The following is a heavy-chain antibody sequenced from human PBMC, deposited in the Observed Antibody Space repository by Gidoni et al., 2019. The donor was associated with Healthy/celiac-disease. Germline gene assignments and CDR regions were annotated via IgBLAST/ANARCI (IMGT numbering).Heavy chain of an antibody. D-gene: IGHD6-6*01. CDR2: IYSGGST. J-gene: IGHJ4*02. CDR3: ARTPQLLYSSSRYFDY. V-gene: IGHV3-66*01. Sequence: EVQLVESGGGLVQPGGSLRLSCAASGFTVSSNYMCGVRQAPGKGLEWVSVIYSGGSTYYADSVKGRFTISRDNSKNTLYLQMNSLRAEDTAVYYCARTPQLLYSSSRYFDYWGQGTLVTVSS. CDR1: GFTVSSNY.